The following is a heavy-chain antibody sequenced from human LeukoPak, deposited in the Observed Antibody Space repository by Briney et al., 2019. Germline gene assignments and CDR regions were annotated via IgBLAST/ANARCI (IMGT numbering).Heavy chain of an antibody. V-gene: IGHV1-69*06. CDR3: AKDWDYYDSSGYFKN. CDR1: GGTFSSYA. Sequence: ASVKVSCKASGGTFSSYAISWVRQAPGQGLEWMGGIIPIFGTANYAQKFQGRVTITADKSTSTAYMELSSLRAEDTAVYYCAKDWDYYDSSGYFKNWGQGTLVTVSS. D-gene: IGHD3-22*01. J-gene: IGHJ4*02. CDR2: IIPIFGTA.